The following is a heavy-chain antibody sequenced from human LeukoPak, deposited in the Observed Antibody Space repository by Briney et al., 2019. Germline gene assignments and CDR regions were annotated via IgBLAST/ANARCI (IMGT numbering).Heavy chain of an antibody. V-gene: IGHV4-30-2*01. J-gene: IGHJ5*02. CDR3: ARDPTYYDFWSGTGGWFDP. CDR2: IYHSGST. D-gene: IGHD3-3*01. CDR1: GGSISSGGYY. Sequence: SETLSLTCTVSGGSISSGGYYWSWIRQPPGKGLEWIGYIYHSGSTFYNPSLRGRVGISVDRSKNQFSLKLSSVTAADTAVYYCARDPTYYDFWSGTGGWFDPWGQGTLVTVSS.